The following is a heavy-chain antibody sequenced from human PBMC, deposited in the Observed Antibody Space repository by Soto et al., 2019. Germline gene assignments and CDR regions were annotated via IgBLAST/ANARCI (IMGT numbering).Heavy chain of an antibody. D-gene: IGHD5-12*01. CDR1: GFTFSSYG. CDR3: AKDRVPNEEATILHYYYYGMDV. CDR2: ISYDGSNK. J-gene: IGHJ6*02. Sequence: GGSLRLSCAASGFTFSSYGMHWVRQAPGKGLEWVAVISYDGSNKYYADSVKGRFTISRDNSKNTLYLQMNSLRAEDTAVYYCAKDRVPNEEATILHYYYYGMDVWGQGTTVTVSS. V-gene: IGHV3-30*18.